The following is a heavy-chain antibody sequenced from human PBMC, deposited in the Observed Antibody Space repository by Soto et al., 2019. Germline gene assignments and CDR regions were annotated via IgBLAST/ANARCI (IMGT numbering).Heavy chain of an antibody. Sequence: VQLVESGGGLVKPGGSLRLSCSASGFPFSTYTMYWVRQAPGKGLEWVSSITTGSSRNIFYADSVKGRFTISRDTANNILYLEMDNLRVEDTAVYYCARDDPLFGATPSMDIWGQGTTVTVSS. J-gene: IGHJ6*02. CDR2: ITTGSSRNI. CDR1: GFPFSTYT. CDR3: ARDDPLFGATPSMDI. V-gene: IGHV3-21*02. D-gene: IGHD3-3*01.